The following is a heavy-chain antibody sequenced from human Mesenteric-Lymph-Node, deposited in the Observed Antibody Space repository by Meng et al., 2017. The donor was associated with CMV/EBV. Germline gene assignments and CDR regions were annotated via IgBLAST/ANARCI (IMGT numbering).Heavy chain of an antibody. CDR2: INRSGST. Sequence: SETLSLTCAIYGGSFSGYYWSWIRQPPGKGLEWIGEINRSGSTNYNPSLKSRVTISVDTSKNQFSLKLSSMTAADTAVYYCARGRAVAGYMTYYYGMDVWGQGTTVTVSS. CDR3: ARGRAVAGYMTYYYGMDV. J-gene: IGHJ6*02. CDR1: GGSFSGYY. V-gene: IGHV4-34*01. D-gene: IGHD6-19*01.